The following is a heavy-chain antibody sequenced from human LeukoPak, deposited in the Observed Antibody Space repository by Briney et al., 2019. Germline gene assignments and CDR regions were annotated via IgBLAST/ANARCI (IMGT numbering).Heavy chain of an antibody. V-gene: IGHV3-21*01. Sequence: GGSLRLSCAASGFTFNTYTMNWVRQAPGKGLEWVSSISSGSGSMFYIDSVRGRFTISRDNARNSLYLQMNILRAEDTAMYYCVRDAAYDFWNPYRYFQRWGQGTLVTVSS. D-gene: IGHD3-3*01. CDR2: ISSGSGSM. CDR1: GFTFNTYT. CDR3: VRDAAYDFWNPYRYFQR. J-gene: IGHJ1*01.